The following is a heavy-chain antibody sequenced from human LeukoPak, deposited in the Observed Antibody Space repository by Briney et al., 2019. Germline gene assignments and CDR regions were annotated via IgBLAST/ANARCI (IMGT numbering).Heavy chain of an antibody. Sequence: SETLSLTCTVSGGSISSSSYYWGWIRQPPGKGLEWIGSIYYSGSTYYNPSLKSRVTISVDTSKNQFSLKLSSVTAADTAVYYCARTDPRDYYYYYMDVWGKGTTVTVSS. CDR2: IYYSGST. J-gene: IGHJ6*03. CDR3: ARTDPRDYYYYYMDV. CDR1: GGSISSSSYY. V-gene: IGHV4-39*07.